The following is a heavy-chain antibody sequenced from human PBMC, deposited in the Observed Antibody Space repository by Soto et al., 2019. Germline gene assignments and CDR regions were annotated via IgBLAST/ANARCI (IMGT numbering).Heavy chain of an antibody. D-gene: IGHD2-21*02. CDR1: GFTFTSYA. CDR2: IGTRTGDL. CDR3: AKRSPSVTYYFDY. Sequence: PGGSLRLSCAASGFTFTSYAMPWVRQGPGKGLEWVSSIGTRTGDLLYADSVKGRFTISRDHSRNTLYLQMNSLRTEDTAIYYCAKRSPSVTYYFDYLGQGTLVTVSS. J-gene: IGHJ4*02. V-gene: IGHV3-23*01.